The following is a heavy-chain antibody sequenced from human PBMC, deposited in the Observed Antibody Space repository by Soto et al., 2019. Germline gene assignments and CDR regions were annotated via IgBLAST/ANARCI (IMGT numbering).Heavy chain of an antibody. CDR3: AKADGEQWRLPHLDK. J-gene: IGHJ4*02. D-gene: IGHD6-19*01. CDR1: GFHFKKFA. CDR2: ISCCGGST. Sequence: PGGSLRLSCVASGFHFKKFAMSLVRQSPGEGLEWVSGISCCGGSTSYADSVKGRFSIARDDSTNTLSLQMSKLRVEDTAQYYCAKADGEQWRLPHLDKWRQGTMVTVSS. V-gene: IGHV3-23*01.